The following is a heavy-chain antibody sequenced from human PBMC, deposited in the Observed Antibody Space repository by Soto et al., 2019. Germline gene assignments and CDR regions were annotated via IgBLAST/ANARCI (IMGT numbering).Heavy chain of an antibody. CDR1: GASMSSGGYS. CDR2: IYYSGST. D-gene: IGHD3-10*01. CDR3: ARGSRFGELPFDY. Sequence: SSETLALTSTVSGASMSSGGYSWSWIPKPPGKGLEWIGYIYYSGSTYYNASLKSRVTISVDTSKNQFSLKPSSVTAADTAVYYCARGSRFGELPFDYWGQGTLVTVSS. J-gene: IGHJ4*02. V-gene: IGHV4-30-4*01.